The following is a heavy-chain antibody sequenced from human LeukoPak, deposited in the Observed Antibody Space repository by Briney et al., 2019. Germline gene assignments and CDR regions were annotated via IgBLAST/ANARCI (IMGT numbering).Heavy chain of an antibody. Sequence: GGSLRLSCAASRFTISDYYMSWVRQAPGKGLEWVANIKADGSVVNYVGTVGGRFTISRDNAKNSLYLQLNSLRAEDTAVYYCARDWCDSGSYCRGAGLDLWGQGTMVTVSS. V-gene: IGHV3-7*01. CDR3: ARDWCDSGSYCRGAGLDL. CDR2: IKADGSVV. CDR1: RFTISDYY. D-gene: IGHD3-10*01. J-gene: IGHJ3*01.